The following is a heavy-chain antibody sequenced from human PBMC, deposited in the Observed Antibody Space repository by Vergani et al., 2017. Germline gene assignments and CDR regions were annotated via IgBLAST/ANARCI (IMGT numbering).Heavy chain of an antibody. CDR2: ISSSGSTI. CDR3: ARVQAYYYYGMDV. V-gene: IGHV3-11*04. J-gene: IGHJ6*02. CDR1: GGSFSGYY. Sequence: QVQLQQWGAGLLKPSETLSLTCAVYGGSFSGYYWSWVRQAPGKGLEWVSYISSSGSTIYYADSVKGRFTISRDNAKNSLYLQMNSLRAEDTAVYYCARVQAYYYYGMDVWGQGTTVTVSS.